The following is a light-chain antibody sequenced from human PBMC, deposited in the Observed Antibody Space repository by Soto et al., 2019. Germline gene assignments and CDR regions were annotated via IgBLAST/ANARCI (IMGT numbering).Light chain of an antibody. CDR3: MQPLQSWA. J-gene: IGKJ1*01. CDR2: LGS. CDR1: QSLLHSNGYNY. V-gene: IGKV2-28*01. Sequence: DVVMTHSPLSLPVTPGEPASISCRSSQSLLHSNGYNYLDWYLQKPGQSPQLLIYLGSNRASGVPDRFSGSGSGTDFTLKISRVEAEDVGVYYCMQPLQSWAFGQGTKVDIK.